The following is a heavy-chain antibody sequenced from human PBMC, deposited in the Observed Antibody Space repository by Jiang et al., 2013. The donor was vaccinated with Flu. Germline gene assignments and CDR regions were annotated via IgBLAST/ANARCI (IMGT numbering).Heavy chain of an antibody. CDR3: ARVASFGSGSYKSYFLH. D-gene: IGHD3-10*01. V-gene: IGHV3-30-3*01. Sequence: VQLVESGGGVVQPGRSLRLSCAASGFTFSTYAMHWVRQAPGKGLEWVAATSYDGSNKYYADSVKGRFTISRDNSKNTLYLQMSSLGAEDTAVYYCARVASFGSGSYKSYFLHWGQGTLVTVSS. CDR2: TSYDGSNK. J-gene: IGHJ1*01. CDR1: GFTFSTYA.